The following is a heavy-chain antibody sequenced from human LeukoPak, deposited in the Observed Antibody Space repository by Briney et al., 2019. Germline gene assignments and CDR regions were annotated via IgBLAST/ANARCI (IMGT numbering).Heavy chain of an antibody. J-gene: IGHJ4*02. V-gene: IGHV3-9*01. CDR1: GFTFDDYA. Sequence: AGGSLRLSCAASGFTFDDYAMHWVRQAPGKGLEWVSGISWNSGSIGYADSVKGRFTISRDNSKNTLYLQMNSLRAEDTAVYYCARVGDYVCKDWGQGTLVTVSS. D-gene: IGHD3-16*01. CDR3: ARVGDYVCKD. CDR2: ISWNSGSI.